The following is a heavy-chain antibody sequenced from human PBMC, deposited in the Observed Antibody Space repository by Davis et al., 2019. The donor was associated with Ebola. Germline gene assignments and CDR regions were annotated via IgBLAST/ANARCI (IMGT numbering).Heavy chain of an antibody. D-gene: IGHD6-13*01. V-gene: IGHV3-21*04. J-gene: IGHJ4*02. CDR3: AKGPTMIAAASFDY. CDR2: ISSDSDYI. CDR1: GFTFSTYS. Sequence: GESLKISCAASGFTFSTYSMSWVRQAPGKGLEWVSSISSDSDYIYYADSAKGRFTISRDNAKNSLYLQMNSLRAEDTAVYYCAKGPTMIAAASFDYWGQGTLVTVSS.